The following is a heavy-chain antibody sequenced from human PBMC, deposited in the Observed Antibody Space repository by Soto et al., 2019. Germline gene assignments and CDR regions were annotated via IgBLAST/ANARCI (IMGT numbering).Heavy chain of an antibody. J-gene: IGHJ4*02. CDR2: VDYSGTA. V-gene: IGHV4-39*01. CDR1: SGSISVTNVF. CDR3: ARITGRHLDY. Sequence: SETLSLTCTVSSGSISVTNVFWGWVRQPPGKGPEWIGNVDYSGTAYFSPSLATRVTFHVDTSKNQFSLTPYSVTAADTAVYYCARITGRHLDYWGQGILVTVSS. D-gene: IGHD1-20*01.